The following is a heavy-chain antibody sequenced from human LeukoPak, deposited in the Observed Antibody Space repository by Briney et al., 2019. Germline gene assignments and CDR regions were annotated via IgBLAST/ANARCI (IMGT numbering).Heavy chain of an antibody. CDR3: ARLTRRSGNYFDY. J-gene: IGHJ4*02. CDR1: GGSFSGYY. Sequence: SETLSLTCAVYGGSFSGYYWSWIRQPPGKGLEWIGEINHSGSTNYNPSLKSRVTISVDTSKNQFSLNLSSVTAADTAVYYCARLTRRSGNYFDYWGQGTLVTVSS. CDR2: INHSGST. D-gene: IGHD1-1*01. V-gene: IGHV4-34*01.